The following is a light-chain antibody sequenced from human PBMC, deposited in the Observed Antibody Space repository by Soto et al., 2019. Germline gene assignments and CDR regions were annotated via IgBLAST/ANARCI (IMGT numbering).Light chain of an antibody. CDR1: SSDVGRYNY. CDR3: CSYTNTATYV. J-gene: IGLJ1*01. CDR2: EVS. Sequence: VLAQPASVSGSPGQSITISCTGTSSDVGRYNYVSWYQQHPGKAPKLMIHEVSYRPSGVSSRFSGSKSGNTASLTISGLQAEDEAEYQCCSYTNTATYVIGNGTKVTV. V-gene: IGLV2-14*01.